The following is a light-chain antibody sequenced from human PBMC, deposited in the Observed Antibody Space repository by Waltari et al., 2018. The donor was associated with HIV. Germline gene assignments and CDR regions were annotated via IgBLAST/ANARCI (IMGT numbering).Light chain of an antibody. CDR2: EVS. Sequence: QSAPTQPASVSGSPGQSITISCTGTSSDIGHYKSVSWYQQSPCKDPKLMIYEVSNRPSGVSKRFSGSKSGNTASLTISGLQAEDEADYYCSSYISTTTLFGTGTKVTVL. J-gene: IGLJ1*01. CDR1: SSDIGHYKS. CDR3: SSYISTTTL. V-gene: IGLV2-14*01.